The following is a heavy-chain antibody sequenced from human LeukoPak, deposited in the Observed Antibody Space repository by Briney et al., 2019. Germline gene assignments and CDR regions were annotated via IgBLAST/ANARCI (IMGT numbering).Heavy chain of an antibody. CDR1: GYSFTSYW. J-gene: IGHJ6*03. CDR2: IYPGDSGT. D-gene: IGHD1-26*01. CDR3: VVGSSYYYYYMDV. V-gene: IGHV5-51*01. Sequence: GEALQISCKGSGYSFTSYWIGWVRPMPGKGLEWMGIIYPGDSGTRYSPSFQGQVTISADKSISTAYLQWSSLKASDTAMYYCVVGSSYYYYYMDVWGKGTTVTVSS.